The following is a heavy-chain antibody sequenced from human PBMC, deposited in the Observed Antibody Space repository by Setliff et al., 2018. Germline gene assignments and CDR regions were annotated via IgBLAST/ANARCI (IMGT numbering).Heavy chain of an antibody. J-gene: IGHJ4*02. V-gene: IGHV1-2*02. CDR1: GYTFTAYY. Sequence: ASVKVSCKASGYTFTAYYMHWVRQAPGQGLEWMGWINPGSGATNLAQRFQGRVTMTKVTSIRTAYMDLSWLSSDDTAVYYCARPAYDFWSPYTFFDNWGQGTLVTVSS. CDR2: INPGSGAT. CDR3: ARPAYDFWSPYTFFDN. D-gene: IGHD3-3*01.